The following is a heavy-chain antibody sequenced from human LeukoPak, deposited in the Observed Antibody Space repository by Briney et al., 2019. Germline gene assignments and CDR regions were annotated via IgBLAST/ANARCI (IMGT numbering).Heavy chain of an antibody. V-gene: IGHV3-23*01. Sequence: GGSLRLSCAASGFTFSSYAMSWVRQAPGKGLEWVASSGGSGGRTHYADSVKGRITISRDNSQNTVYLHMNSLRADDTAVYYCAQEHFDTSGYYSRFDNWGQGILVTVSS. J-gene: IGHJ4*02. CDR2: SGGSGGRT. D-gene: IGHD3-22*01. CDR3: AQEHFDTSGYYSRFDN. CDR1: GFTFSSYA.